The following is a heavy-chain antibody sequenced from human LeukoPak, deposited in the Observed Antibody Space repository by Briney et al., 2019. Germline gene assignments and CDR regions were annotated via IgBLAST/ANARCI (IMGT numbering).Heavy chain of an antibody. V-gene: IGHV4-59*01. CDR2: IYYSGST. CDR1: GGSISSYY. Sequence: SETLSLTCAVSGGSISSYYWSWIRQPPGKGLEWIGYIYYSGSTNYNPSLKSRVTISVDTSKNQFSLKLSSVTAADTAVYYCARGRGDYFDYWGQGTLVTVSS. J-gene: IGHJ4*02. D-gene: IGHD4-17*01. CDR3: ARGRGDYFDY.